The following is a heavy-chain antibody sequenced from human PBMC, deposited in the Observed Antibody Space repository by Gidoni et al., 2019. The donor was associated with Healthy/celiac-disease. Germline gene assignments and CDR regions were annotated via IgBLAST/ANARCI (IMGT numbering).Heavy chain of an antibody. CDR2: INAGNGNT. J-gene: IGHJ3*02. CDR1: GYTFTSYA. Sequence: QVQLVQSGAEVKKPGASVKVSCKASGYTFTSYAMHWVRQAPGQRHEWMGWINAGNGNTQYSQKFQGRVTITRDTSASTAYMELSSLRSEDTAVYYCARDKEWLVFAFDIWGQGTMVTVSS. V-gene: IGHV1-3*01. CDR3: ARDKEWLVFAFDI. D-gene: IGHD6-19*01.